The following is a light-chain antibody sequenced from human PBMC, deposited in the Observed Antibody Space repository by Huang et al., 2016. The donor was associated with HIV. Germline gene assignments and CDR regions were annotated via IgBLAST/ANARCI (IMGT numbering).Light chain of an antibody. V-gene: IGKV3-15*01. CDR3: QQYNNWPPLT. Sequence: EVVITQSPAILSVSPGERATLSCRASQNVNTDLAWYKHNPGQAPRLLIYGASTRANGIPARFSGNGSETELTLTISSLQSEDFAIYYGQQYNNWPPLTFGGGTKVEIK. CDR2: GAS. CDR1: QNVNTD. J-gene: IGKJ4*01.